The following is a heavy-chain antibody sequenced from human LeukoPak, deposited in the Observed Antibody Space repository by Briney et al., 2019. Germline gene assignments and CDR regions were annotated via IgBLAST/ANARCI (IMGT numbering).Heavy chain of an antibody. CDR1: GYTFTSYG. D-gene: IGHD3-3*01. V-gene: IGHV1-18*01. CDR2: ISAYNGNT. Sequence: ASVKVSCKASGYTFTSYGISWVRQAPGQGLEWMGWISAYNGNTNYAQKLRGRVTMTTDTSTSTAYMELRSLRSDDTAVYYCARDHSIFGVVIRRSAGGAFDIWGQGTMVTVSS. CDR3: ARDHSIFGVVIRRSAGGAFDI. J-gene: IGHJ3*02.